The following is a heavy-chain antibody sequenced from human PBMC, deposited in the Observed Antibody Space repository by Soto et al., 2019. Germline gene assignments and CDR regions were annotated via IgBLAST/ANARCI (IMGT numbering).Heavy chain of an antibody. V-gene: IGHV3-30-3*01. CDR1: GFTFTAFG. D-gene: IGHD3-10*01. J-gene: IGHJ4*02. CDR3: ARHRDGGTYTYIDH. CDR2: ISFDGTTK. Sequence: QVQLVESGGGVVQPGRSLRLSCAASGFTFTAFGLHWVRQAPGKRLEWVGLISFDGTTKYFADSVRGRFTISRDNSKNMLFLQLHSLRVEDTAVYYCARHRDGGTYTYIDHWVPGTLVTVSS.